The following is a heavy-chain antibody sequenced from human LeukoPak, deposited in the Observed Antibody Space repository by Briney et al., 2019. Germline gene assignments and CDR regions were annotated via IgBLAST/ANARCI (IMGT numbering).Heavy chain of an antibody. D-gene: IGHD3-22*01. CDR3: AKDSLRSSSYIPFVPDY. J-gene: IGHJ4*02. Sequence: PGGSLRLSCAASGFTFSSYAMGWVRQAPGKGLEWVSAISGSGGSTYYADSVKGRFTISRDNSKNTLYLQMNSLRAEDTAVYYCAKDSLRSSSYIPFVPDYWGQGTLVTVSS. V-gene: IGHV3-23*01. CDR1: GFTFSSYA. CDR2: ISGSGGST.